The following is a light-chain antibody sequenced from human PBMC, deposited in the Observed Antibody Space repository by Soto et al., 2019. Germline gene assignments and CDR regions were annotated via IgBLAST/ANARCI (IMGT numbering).Light chain of an antibody. V-gene: IGKV3-11*01. CDR3: QQRSNWPPRFT. J-gene: IGKJ3*01. Sequence: EIVLTQSPATLSLSPGERATLSCRASQSVSSYLDWYQQKPGQAPRLLIYDASNRATGIPARFSGSGSGTDFTLTISSLEPEDFAVDYCQQRSNWPPRFTFGPGTKVEIK. CDR2: DAS. CDR1: QSVSSY.